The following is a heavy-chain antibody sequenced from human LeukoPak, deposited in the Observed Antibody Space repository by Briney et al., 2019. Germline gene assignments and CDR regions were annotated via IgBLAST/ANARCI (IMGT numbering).Heavy chain of an antibody. J-gene: IGHJ3*02. CDR3: ARGNGHGFDM. Sequence: PGGSLRLYCAASGFTFSSYWMHWVRQAPGKGLVWVSRINSDGSSTSYADSVKGRFTISRDNAKNTLYLQLNSLRDEDTAVYYCARGNGHGFDMWGQGTMVTVSS. CDR2: INSDGSST. V-gene: IGHV3-74*01. CDR1: GFTFSSYW. D-gene: IGHD2-8*01.